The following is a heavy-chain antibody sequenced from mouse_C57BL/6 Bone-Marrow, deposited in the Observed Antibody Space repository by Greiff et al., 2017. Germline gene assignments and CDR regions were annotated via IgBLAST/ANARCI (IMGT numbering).Heavy chain of an antibody. J-gene: IGHJ3*01. D-gene: IGHD2-4*01. Sequence: VQLQQSGAELVRPGSSVKLSCKASGYTFTSYWMHWVKQRPIQGLEWIGNIDPSDSETHYNQKFKDKATLTVDKSSSTAYMQLSSLTSEDSAVYYCARGRYYDYPFAYWGQGTLVTVSA. CDR3: ARGRYYDYPFAY. CDR2: IDPSDSET. CDR1: GYTFTSYW. V-gene: IGHV1-52*01.